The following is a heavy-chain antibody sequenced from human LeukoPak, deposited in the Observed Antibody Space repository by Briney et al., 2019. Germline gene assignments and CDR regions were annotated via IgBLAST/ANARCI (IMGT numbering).Heavy chain of an antibody. CDR2: IRYDGSNK. V-gene: IGHV3-30*02. Sequence: GGSLRLSCAASGFTFSNYAMHWVRQAPGKGLEWVAFIRYDGSNKYYADSVRGRFTISRDNSKDTLFLQMNSLRAEDTAVYYCARASITIFGVVIIGAFDIWGQGTMVTVSS. CDR3: ARASITIFGVVIIGAFDI. CDR1: GFTFSNYA. J-gene: IGHJ3*02. D-gene: IGHD3-3*01.